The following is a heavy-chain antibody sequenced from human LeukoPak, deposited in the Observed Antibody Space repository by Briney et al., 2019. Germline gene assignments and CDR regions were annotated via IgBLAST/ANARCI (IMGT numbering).Heavy chain of an antibody. Sequence: ASVKVSCKASGYTFTSYYMRWVRQAPGQGLEWMGIINPSGGSTSYAQKFQGRVTMTRDTSISTAYMELSSLRSDDTAVYYCARGYNWNYFDYWGQGTLVTVSS. CDR2: INPSGGST. CDR1: GYTFTSYY. V-gene: IGHV1-46*01. J-gene: IGHJ4*02. D-gene: IGHD1-20*01. CDR3: ARGYNWNYFDY.